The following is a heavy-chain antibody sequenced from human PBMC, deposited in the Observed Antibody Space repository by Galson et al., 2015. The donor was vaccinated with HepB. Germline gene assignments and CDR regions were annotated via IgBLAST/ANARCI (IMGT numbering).Heavy chain of an antibody. CDR2: ISWNSGII. Sequence: SLRLSCAASGFTFRDFAMHWVRQVPGRGLEWVSGISWNSGIIGYAESVKGRFTISRDNAKNSLYLEMNSLRVEDTALYYCAKDPGASRGHYIDYWGQGTLVTVSS. CDR1: GFTFRDFA. CDR3: AKDPGASRGHYIDY. D-gene: IGHD7-27*01. V-gene: IGHV3-9*01. J-gene: IGHJ4*02.